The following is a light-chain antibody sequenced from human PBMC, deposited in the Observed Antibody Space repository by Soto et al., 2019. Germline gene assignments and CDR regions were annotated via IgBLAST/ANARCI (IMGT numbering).Light chain of an antibody. J-gene: IGKJ1*01. CDR3: QQYSASPRT. V-gene: IGKV3-20*01. Sequence: EIVLTQSPATLSLSPGDRATLSCRASQTMRSSHLAWYQQKPGQAPRLLIYTASTRTFDVPDRFSGSGSGTDFTLTITRLQPEDFAVYYCQQYSASPRTFGPGTKVEIK. CDR1: QTMRSSH. CDR2: TAS.